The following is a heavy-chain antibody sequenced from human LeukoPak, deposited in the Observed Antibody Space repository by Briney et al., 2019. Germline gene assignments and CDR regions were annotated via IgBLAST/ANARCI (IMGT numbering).Heavy chain of an antibody. CDR3: AKSLYFRDSEDSFES. CDR2: TSYDGSRE. CDR1: GFTFSSYS. D-gene: IGHD3-9*01. Sequence: GGSLRLSCAASGFTFSSYSMNWVRQAPGKGLDWVAMTSYDGSREEYADSVKGRFTISRHTSNNTLFLQMNSLRPADTAVYYCAKSLYFRDSEDSFESWGQGTLVTVSS. V-gene: IGHV3-30*18. J-gene: IGHJ4*02.